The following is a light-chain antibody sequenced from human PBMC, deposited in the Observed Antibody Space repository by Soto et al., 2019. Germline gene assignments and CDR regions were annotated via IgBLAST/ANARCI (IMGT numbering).Light chain of an antibody. CDR1: SSDVGGYNS. CDR3: SSYTGTSALL. CDR2: EVS. V-gene: IGLV2-14*01. J-gene: IGLJ3*02. Sequence: QSALTQAASVSVSPGQSITISCTGTSSDVGGYNSVSWYQQHPGKAPKLMIYEVSNRPSGVSSRFSGSKSANTASLTISGLQAEDEADYYCSSYTGTSALLFGGGTKVTVL.